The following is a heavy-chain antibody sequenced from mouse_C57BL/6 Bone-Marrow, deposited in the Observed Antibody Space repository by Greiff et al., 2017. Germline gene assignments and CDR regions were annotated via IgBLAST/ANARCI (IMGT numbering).Heavy chain of an antibody. J-gene: IGHJ2*01. V-gene: IGHV5-9*01. CDR2: ISGGGGNT. CDR1: GFTFSSYT. D-gene: IGHD2-3*01. CDR3: ARRIGYYYFDY. Sequence: EVQGVESGGGLVKPGGSLKLSCAASGFTFSSYTMSWVRQTPEKRLEWVATISGGGGNTYYPDSVKGRFTISRDNAKNTLYLQMSSLRSEDTALDYCARRIGYYYFDYWGQGTTLTVSS.